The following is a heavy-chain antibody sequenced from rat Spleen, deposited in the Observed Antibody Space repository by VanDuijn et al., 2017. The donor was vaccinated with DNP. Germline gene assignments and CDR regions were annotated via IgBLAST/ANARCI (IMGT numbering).Heavy chain of an antibody. J-gene: IGHJ4*01. D-gene: IGHD1-4*01. V-gene: IGHV3-3*01. CDR3: ARWPGYNPPYAMDV. CDR1: DYSITSVYR. Sequence: EVQLQESGPGLVKPSQSLSLTCSVTDYSITSVYRWNWIRKFPGNKLEWMAYIDSAGSTNYNPSLRSRISITRDTSKNQFFLQVNSVTTEDTATYYCARWPGYNPPYAMDVWGQGTSVTVSS. CDR2: IDSAGST.